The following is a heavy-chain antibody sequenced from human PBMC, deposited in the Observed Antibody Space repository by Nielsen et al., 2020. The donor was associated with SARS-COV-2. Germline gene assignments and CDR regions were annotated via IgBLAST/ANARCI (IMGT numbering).Heavy chain of an antibody. J-gene: IGHJ4*02. D-gene: IGHD2-2*01. CDR3: ARGGVVVPAASTFDY. CDR1: GGSFSGYY. V-gene: IGHV4-38-2*01. Sequence: SQTLSLTCAVYGGSFSGYYWGWIRQPPGKGLEWIGSIYHSGSTYYNPSLKSRVTISVDTSKNQFSLKLSSVTAADTAVYYCARGGVVVPAASTFDYWGQGTLVTVSS. CDR2: IYHSGST.